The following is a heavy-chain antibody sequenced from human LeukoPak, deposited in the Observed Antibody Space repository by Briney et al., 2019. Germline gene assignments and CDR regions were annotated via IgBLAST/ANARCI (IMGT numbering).Heavy chain of an antibody. CDR1: GFTVSTDH. J-gene: IGHJ4*02. Sequence: GGSLRLSCAASGFTVSTDHMSWVRHAPGKGLEWVANIKRDGSQKNYVDSVKGRFTISRDSAKSSLYLQMNSLRAEDTAVYYCARDSSGWLDYWGQGTLVTVSS. D-gene: IGHD6-19*01. V-gene: IGHV3-7*05. CDR3: ARDSSGWLDY. CDR2: IKRDGSQK.